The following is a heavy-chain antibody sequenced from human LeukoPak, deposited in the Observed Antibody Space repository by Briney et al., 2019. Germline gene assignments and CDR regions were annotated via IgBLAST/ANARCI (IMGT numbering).Heavy chain of an antibody. CDR2: ISDSGST. CDR3: ARGRLLEWFDS. J-gene: IGHJ5*02. V-gene: IGHV4-59*01. D-gene: IGHD3-3*01. Sequence: SETLSLTCTVSGDSISSYYWSWIRQPPGKRLEWIGCISDSGSTNYNPSLKSRVTISVDTSKSQFSLKLSSVTAADTAAYYCARGRLLEWFDSWGQGTLVSVSS. CDR1: GDSISSYY.